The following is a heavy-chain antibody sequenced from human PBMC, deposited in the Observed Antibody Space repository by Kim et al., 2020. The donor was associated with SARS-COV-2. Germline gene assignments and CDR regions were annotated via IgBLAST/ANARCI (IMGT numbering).Heavy chain of an antibody. V-gene: IGHV4-59*01. CDR3: ARDGGIAAADAYCYFDP. CDR2: IYYSGST. D-gene: IGHD6-13*01. CDR1: GGSTSSYY. Sequence: SETLSLTCTVSGGSTSSYYWSWIRQPPGKGLEWIGYIYYSGSTNYNPSLKSRVTISVDTSKNQFSLKLSSVTAADTAVYYCARDGGIAAADAYCYFDPWG. J-gene: IGHJ2*01.